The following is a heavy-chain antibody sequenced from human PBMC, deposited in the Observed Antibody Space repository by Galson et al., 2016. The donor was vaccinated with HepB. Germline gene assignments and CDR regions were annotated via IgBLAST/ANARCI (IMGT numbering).Heavy chain of an antibody. D-gene: IGHD3-3*01. CDR2: LNGSGRKT. J-gene: IGHJ3*02. Sequence: SLRLSCAASGFTFTSYALSWVRQAPGRGLEWVSTLNGSGRKTYYTGSVKGRFTISRDNSKNTLFLQMNSLRVEDTAVYYCAKSFVKKDFWSYYLADAFDIRGQGTTVTVST. V-gene: IGHV3-23*01. CDR3: AKSFVKKDFWSYYLADAFDI. CDR1: GFTFTSYA.